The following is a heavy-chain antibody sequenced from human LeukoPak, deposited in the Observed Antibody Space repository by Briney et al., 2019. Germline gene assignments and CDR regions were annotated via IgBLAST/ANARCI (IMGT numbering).Heavy chain of an antibody. J-gene: IGHJ5*02. V-gene: IGHV4-34*01. Sequence: SETLSLTCAVYGGSFSGYYWSWIRQPPGKGLEWIGEINHSGSTNYNPSLKSRVTISVDTSKNQFSLKLSSVTAADTAVYYCARGEYSSSSSWFDPWGQGTLVTVSS. D-gene: IGHD6-6*01. CDR1: GGSFSGYY. CDR3: ARGEYSSSSSWFDP. CDR2: INHSGST.